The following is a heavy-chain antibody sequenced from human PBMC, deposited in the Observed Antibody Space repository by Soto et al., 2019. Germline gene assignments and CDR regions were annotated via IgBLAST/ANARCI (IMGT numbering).Heavy chain of an antibody. J-gene: IGHJ5*02. Sequence: PSETLSLTCAVSGYSISSGYYWGWIRQPPGKGLEWIGSINHSGVTYYNPSLKSRVTISVDTSKNQFSLKLSSVTAADTAVYYCARTYYDSSGYRTRGWLEHWGQGTLV. CDR1: GYSISSGYY. CDR2: INHSGVT. CDR3: ARTYYDSSGYRTRGWLEH. D-gene: IGHD3-22*01. V-gene: IGHV4-38-2*01.